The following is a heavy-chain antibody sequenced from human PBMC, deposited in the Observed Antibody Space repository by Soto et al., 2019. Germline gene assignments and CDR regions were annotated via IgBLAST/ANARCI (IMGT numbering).Heavy chain of an antibody. V-gene: IGHV1-69*12. J-gene: IGHJ6*02. CDR1: GGTFSSYA. D-gene: IGHD2-2*01. CDR3: ARHVPAAGYYHGMDV. CDR2: IIPIFGTA. Sequence: QVQLVQSGAEVKKPGSSVKVSCKASGGTFSSYAISWVRQAPGQGLEWMGGIIPIFGTANYAQKFQGRVTXXADESRSTAYMELSSLSSEDTSVYYCARHVPAAGYYHGMDVWGQGTTVTVSS.